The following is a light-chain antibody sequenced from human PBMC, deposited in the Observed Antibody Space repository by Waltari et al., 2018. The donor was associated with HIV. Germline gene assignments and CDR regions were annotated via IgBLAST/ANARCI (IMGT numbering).Light chain of an antibody. CDR2: AAS. V-gene: IGKV3-20*01. Sequence: VLTQSPGTLSLSPGARATLSCRASHSVSSNYLAWYQQRPGQAPRLLIYAASNRATGIPDRFSGSGSGTDFTLTISRLEPEDFAVYYCQQPETFGQGTKVEIK. CDR1: HSVSSNY. J-gene: IGKJ1*01. CDR3: QQPET.